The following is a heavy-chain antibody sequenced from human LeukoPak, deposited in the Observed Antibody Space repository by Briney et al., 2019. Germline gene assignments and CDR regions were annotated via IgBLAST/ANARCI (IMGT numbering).Heavy chain of an antibody. D-gene: IGHD3-22*01. J-gene: IGHJ4*02. CDR2: IYYSGST. V-gene: IGHV4-30-4*01. Sequence: PSETLSLTCTVSGGSISSANYYWGWIRQPPGKGLEWIGYIYYSGSTYHNPSLKSRVTISVDTSKNQFSLKLNSVTAADTAVYYCARIHDSSGYYDYWGQGTLVTVSS. CDR1: GGSISSANYY. CDR3: ARIHDSSGYYDY.